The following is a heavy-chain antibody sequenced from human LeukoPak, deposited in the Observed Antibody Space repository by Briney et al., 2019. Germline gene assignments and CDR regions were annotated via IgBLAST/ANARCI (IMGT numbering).Heavy chain of an antibody. V-gene: IGHV3-21*01. CDR1: GFTFSDYS. D-gene: IGHD6-25*01. CDR3: ARGGRR. Sequence: PGGSLRLSCAASGFTFSDYSMNWVSQAPGKGMEWVSSITSTGTSIYYADPLKGRFTISRDNAENSLYLQMNSLRVEDTAVYYCARGGRRWGQGTLVTVSS. J-gene: IGHJ4*02. CDR2: ITSTGTSI.